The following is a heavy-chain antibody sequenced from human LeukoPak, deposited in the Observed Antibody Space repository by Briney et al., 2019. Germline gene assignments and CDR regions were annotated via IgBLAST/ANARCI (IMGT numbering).Heavy chain of an antibody. J-gene: IGHJ4*02. CDR1: GFTFSSYE. D-gene: IGHD4-17*01. Sequence: GGSLRLSCAASGFTFSSYEMNWVRQAPGKGLEWVANIKHDGSEKYYVDSVKGRFTISRDNAKNSLYLPMNSLRAEDTAVYYCVYSGDYEKGYWGQGTLVTVSS. CDR3: VYSGDYEKGY. CDR2: IKHDGSEK. V-gene: IGHV3-7*01.